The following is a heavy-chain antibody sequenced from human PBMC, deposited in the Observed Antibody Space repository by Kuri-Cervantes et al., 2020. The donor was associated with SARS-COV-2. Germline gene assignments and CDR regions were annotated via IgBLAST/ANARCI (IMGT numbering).Heavy chain of an antibody. J-gene: IGHJ3*02. CDR2: INHSGST. Sequence: SQTLSLTCAVYGGSFSGYYWSWIRQPPGKGLEWIGEINHSGSTNYNPSLKSRVTISVDTSKNQFSLKLSSVTAADTAVYYCARVLWHGAFDIWGQGTMVTVSS. CDR1: GGSFSGYY. D-gene: IGHD2-15*01. V-gene: IGHV4-34*01. CDR3: ARVLWHGAFDI.